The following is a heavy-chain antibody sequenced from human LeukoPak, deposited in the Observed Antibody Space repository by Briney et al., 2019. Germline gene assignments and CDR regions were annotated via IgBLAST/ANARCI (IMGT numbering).Heavy chain of an antibody. J-gene: IGHJ6*03. CDR1: GGSFSGYY. CDR3: ARVTYQSNRIFHMDV. Sequence: PSETLSLTCAVYGGSFSGYYWSWIRQPLGKGLEWIGEINHSGSTNYNPSLKSRVTISVDTSKNQFSLKLSSVTAADTAVYYCARVTYQSNRIFHMDVWGKGTTVTVSS. D-gene: IGHD3-9*01. CDR2: INHSGST. V-gene: IGHV4-34*01.